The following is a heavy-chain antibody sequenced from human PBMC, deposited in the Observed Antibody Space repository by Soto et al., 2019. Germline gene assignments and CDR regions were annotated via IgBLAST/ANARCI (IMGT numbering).Heavy chain of an antibody. V-gene: IGHV4-59*01. CDR3: ARDGSEHTKGWRAFDI. CDR2: VYSSGST. CDR1: GGSINSYY. Sequence: PSETLSLTCTVSGGSINSYYWSWVRQSPGKRLEWIGYVYSSGSTNYNPSLQSRVTISVDTSKNQFSLKLSSVTAADTAVYYCARDGSEHTKGWRAFDIWGQGTMVTGS. J-gene: IGHJ3*02. D-gene: IGHD2-15*01.